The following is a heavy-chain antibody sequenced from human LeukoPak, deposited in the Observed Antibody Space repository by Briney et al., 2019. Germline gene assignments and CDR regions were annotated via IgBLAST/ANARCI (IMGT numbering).Heavy chain of an antibody. CDR1: GGSISSYY. CDR2: IYYSGST. CDR3: ARRVKQQLVRGGWFDP. V-gene: IGHV4-59*01. D-gene: IGHD6-13*01. J-gene: IGHJ5*02. Sequence: SETLSLTCTVSGGSISSYYWSWIRQPPGKGLEWSGYIYYSGSTNYNPSLKSRVTISVDPSKNQFSLTLSSVTAAATAVYYCARRVKQQLVRGGWFDPWGQGTLVTVSS.